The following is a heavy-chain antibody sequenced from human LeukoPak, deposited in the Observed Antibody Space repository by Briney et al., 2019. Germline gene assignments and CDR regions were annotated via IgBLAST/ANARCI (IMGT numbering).Heavy chain of an antibody. CDR3: AAGGAARSAGH. J-gene: IGHJ4*02. D-gene: IGHD6-6*01. CDR2: IYSGGDK. V-gene: IGHV3-53*01. CDR1: GFNVSTNY. Sequence: PGGSMRLSCAASGFNVSTNYISWVRQAPGKGLEWVSVIYSGGDKYYADSVKGRFTISRDNSKNLMYLQMNSLRADDTAVYYCAAGGAARSAGHWGQGTLVTVSS.